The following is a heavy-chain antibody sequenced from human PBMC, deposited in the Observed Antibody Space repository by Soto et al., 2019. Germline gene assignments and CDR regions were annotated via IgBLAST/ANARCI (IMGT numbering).Heavy chain of an antibody. D-gene: IGHD1-26*01. CDR2: IYYSGST. Sequence: SETLSLTCSVSGGSIRSYDLSWIRQPPGKGLEWIGYIYYSGSTNYNPSLKSRVTISVDTSKNQFSLKLSSVTAADTAVYYCARGSGSYYYFAYWGPGTQVTVSS. CDR3: ARGSGSYYYFAY. J-gene: IGHJ4*02. CDR1: GGSIRSYD. V-gene: IGHV4-59*01.